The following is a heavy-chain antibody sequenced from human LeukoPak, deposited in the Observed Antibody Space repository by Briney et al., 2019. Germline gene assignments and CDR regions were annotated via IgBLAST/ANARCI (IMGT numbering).Heavy chain of an antibody. CDR3: ARENWRSKSIDFDS. Sequence: SETLSLTCSVSGGSIDSAGYYWSWIRQPPGKGLEWIGYIYYSGSTNYNPSLKSRVTMSVNTSKNQFSLRLSSVTAADTAAYFCARENWRSKSIDFDSWGQGTLVTVSS. D-gene: IGHD6-6*01. CDR2: IYYSGST. CDR1: GGSIDSAGYY. J-gene: IGHJ4*02. V-gene: IGHV4-61*08.